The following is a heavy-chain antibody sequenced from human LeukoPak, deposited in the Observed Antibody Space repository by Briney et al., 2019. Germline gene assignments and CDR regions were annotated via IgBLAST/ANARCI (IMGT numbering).Heavy chain of an antibody. CDR2: ISYDGSNK. D-gene: IGHD5-24*01. CDR1: GFTFSNYG. V-gene: IGHV3-30*03. Sequence: PGGSLRLSCAASGFTFSNYGMHWVRQAPGKGLEWVAVISYDGSNKYNPDFVKGRFTISRDNSKNTLYLHMSSLRTEDTAVYYCARDTSATTFYYYYYYMDVWGKGTTVTVSS. CDR3: ARDTSATTFYYYYYYMDV. J-gene: IGHJ6*03.